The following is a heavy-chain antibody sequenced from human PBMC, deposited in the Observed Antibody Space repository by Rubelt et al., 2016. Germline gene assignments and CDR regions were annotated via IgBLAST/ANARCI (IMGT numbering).Heavy chain of an antibody. CDR3: ARAPSNPSGFHAYFDY. V-gene: IGHV1-18*01. CDR1: GYSFKRYA. J-gene: IGHJ4*02. CDR2: ISTYNGDT. D-gene: IGHD1-26*01. Sequence: QVQLVQSGAEVKEPGASIKVSCKTSGYSFKRYAISWVRQAPGQGLEWMGWISTYNGDTRYAQNCQGRVTMTTDTSTSTAYMRLRSLRSYDTAVYSCARAPSNPSGFHAYFDYWGQGPLVPVSS.